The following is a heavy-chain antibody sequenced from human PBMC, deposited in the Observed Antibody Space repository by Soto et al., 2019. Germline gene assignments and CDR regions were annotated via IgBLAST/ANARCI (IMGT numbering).Heavy chain of an antibody. CDR1: GGSISSSNW. CDR3: ARVTLGYSGNKIGSYGMDV. Sequence: QVQLQESGPGLVKPSGTLSLTCAVSGGSISSSNWWSWVRQPPGKGLEWIGEIYHSGSTNYNPSLKSRVTISVDKSKNQFSLKLSSVTAADTAVYYCARVTLGYSGNKIGSYGMDVWGQGTTVTVSS. D-gene: IGHD1-26*01. J-gene: IGHJ6*02. CDR2: IYHSGST. V-gene: IGHV4-4*02.